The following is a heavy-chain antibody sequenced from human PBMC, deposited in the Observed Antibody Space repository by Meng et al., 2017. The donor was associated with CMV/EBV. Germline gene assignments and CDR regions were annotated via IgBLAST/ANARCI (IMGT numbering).Heavy chain of an antibody. D-gene: IGHD2-15*01. CDR1: GGSISSGDYY. CDR3: ARVYCSGGSCYGNWFDP. CDR2: IYYSGST. Sequence: VQRPESGPGLVKPSQTLSLTCTVSGGSISSGDYYWSWIRQPPGKGLEWIGYIYYSGSTYYNPSLKSRVTISVDTSKNQFSLKLSSVTAADTAVYYCARVYCSGGSCYGNWFDPWGQGTLVTVSS. J-gene: IGHJ5*02. V-gene: IGHV4-30-4*08.